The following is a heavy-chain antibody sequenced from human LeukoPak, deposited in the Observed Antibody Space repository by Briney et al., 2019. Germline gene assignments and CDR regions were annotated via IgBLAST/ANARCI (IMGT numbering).Heavy chain of an antibody. CDR2: ISGSGGST. CDR3: AKGTYCGGDCYYF. J-gene: IGHJ4*01. V-gene: IGHV3-23*01. D-gene: IGHD2-21*02. CDR1: GFTFSSYV. Sequence: GGSLRLSCAASGFTFSSYVMSWVRQAPGKGLEWVSAISGSGGSTYYADSVKGRFTISRDNSKNTLYLQMNSLRAEDTAVYYCAKGTYCGGDCYYFWGQGTLVNRSS.